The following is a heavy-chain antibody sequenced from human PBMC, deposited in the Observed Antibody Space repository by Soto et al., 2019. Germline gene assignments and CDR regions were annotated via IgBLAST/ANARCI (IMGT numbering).Heavy chain of an antibody. CDR2: INPSGGST. Sequence: ASVKVSCKASGYTFTSYYMHWVRQAPGQGLEWMGIINPSGGSTSYAQKFQGRVTMTRDTSTSTVYMELSSLRSEDTAVYYCARGVRGDYDSSGYYQADYWGQGTLVTVSS. CDR3: ARGVRGDYDSSGYYQADY. CDR1: GYTFTSYY. V-gene: IGHV1-46*01. J-gene: IGHJ4*02. D-gene: IGHD3-22*01.